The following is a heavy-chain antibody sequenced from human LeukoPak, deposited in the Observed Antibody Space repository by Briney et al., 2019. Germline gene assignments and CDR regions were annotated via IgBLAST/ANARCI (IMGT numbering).Heavy chain of an antibody. CDR1: RFIFSSYA. Sequence: GESLRLSCAVSRFIFSSYAMGWVRQAPGKGLEWVSAVSGSGGSTYYADSVKGRFTISRDNSKNTLYLQMNTLRAEDTAVYYCAKNTFSSSSFDWFDPWGQGTLVTVSS. J-gene: IGHJ5*02. CDR2: VSGSGGST. V-gene: IGHV3-23*01. D-gene: IGHD6-6*01. CDR3: AKNTFSSSSFDWFDP.